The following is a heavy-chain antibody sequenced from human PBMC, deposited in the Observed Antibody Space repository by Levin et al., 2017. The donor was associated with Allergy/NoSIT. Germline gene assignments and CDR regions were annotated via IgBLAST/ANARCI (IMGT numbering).Heavy chain of an antibody. J-gene: IGHJ3*02. V-gene: IGHV4-4*07. CDR1: GGSISSYY. D-gene: IGHD2-15*01. CDR3: ARDPGYCSGGSCYGGAFDI. Sequence: NTSETLSLTCTVSGGSISSYYWSWIRQPAGKGLEWIGRIYTSGSTNYNPSLKSRVTMSVDTSKNQFSLKLSSVTAADTAVYYCARDPGYCSGGSCYGGAFDIWGQGTMVTVSS. CDR2: IYTSGST.